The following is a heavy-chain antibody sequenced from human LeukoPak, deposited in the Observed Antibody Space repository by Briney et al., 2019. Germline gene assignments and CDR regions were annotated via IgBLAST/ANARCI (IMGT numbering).Heavy chain of an antibody. CDR1: GGSISSSIW. D-gene: IGHD6-19*01. Sequence: NASETLSLTCAVSGGSISSSIWWSWVRQPPGKGLEWIGEIYQSGNTNYNPSLKSRVTISLDTSKNQFSLKLSSVTAADTAVYYCARGSSLFDYWGQGTLVTVSS. V-gene: IGHV4-4*02. CDR2: IYQSGNT. J-gene: IGHJ4*02. CDR3: ARGSSLFDY.